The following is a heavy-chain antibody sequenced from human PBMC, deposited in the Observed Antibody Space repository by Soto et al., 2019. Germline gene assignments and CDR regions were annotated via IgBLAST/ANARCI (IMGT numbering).Heavy chain of an antibody. CDR1: GYNFNGYY. CDR3: ARVGDDSVSGIGGFDV. Sequence: QVQLVQSGAEVKKPGASVTVSCKAYGYNFNGYYLNWVRQAPGQGPEWMGWINPSSGGPKYAQNFQGRVTMTTDTSINTAYMDLSGLRSADTAVYYCARVGDDSVSGIGGFDVWGQGTMVTVSS. V-gene: IGHV1-2*02. D-gene: IGHD3-16*01. CDR2: INPSSGGP. J-gene: IGHJ3*01.